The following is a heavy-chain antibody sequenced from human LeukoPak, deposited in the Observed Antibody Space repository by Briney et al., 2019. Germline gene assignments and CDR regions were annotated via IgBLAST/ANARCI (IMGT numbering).Heavy chain of an antibody. CDR3: ARASVNGRRFDY. J-gene: IGHJ4*02. CDR1: GYTFTSYY. CDR2: INPSGGST. Sequence: GGSLRLSCAASGYTFTSYYMHWVRQAPGQGLEWMGIINPSGGSTSYAQKFQGRVTMTRDTSTSTVYMELSSLRSEDTAVYYCARASVNGRRFDYWGQGTLVTVSS. V-gene: IGHV1-46*01. D-gene: IGHD2-8*01.